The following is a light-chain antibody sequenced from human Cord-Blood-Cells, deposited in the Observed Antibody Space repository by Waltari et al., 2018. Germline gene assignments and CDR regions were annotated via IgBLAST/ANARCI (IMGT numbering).Light chain of an antibody. J-gene: IGKJ2*01. Sequence: IVMTHSPSTLSLSPGSRATLSRRANLSVSSNIAWYQQKPGQATRLLIYGASTKATVIPARCSSSGSATYSTTTSSLLPDEVFTVYYCQKYNNWSYTFGQGTKLEIK. CDR2: GAS. CDR1: LSVSSN. CDR3: QKYNNWSYT. V-gene: IGKV3-15*01.